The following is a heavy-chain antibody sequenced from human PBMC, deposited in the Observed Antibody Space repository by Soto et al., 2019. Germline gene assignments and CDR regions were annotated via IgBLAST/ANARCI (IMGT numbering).Heavy chain of an antibody. CDR2: IYYSGST. D-gene: IGHD6-13*01. V-gene: IGHV4-39*01. J-gene: IGHJ4*02. CDR3: ARHSAATGIAAAGVDY. CDR1: GGSISSSSYY. Sequence: SETLSLTCTVSGGSISSSSYYWGWIRQPPGKGLEWIGSIYYSGSTYYNPSLKSRVTISVDTSKNQFSLKPSSVTAADTAVYYCARHSAATGIAAAGVDYWGQGTLVTVSS.